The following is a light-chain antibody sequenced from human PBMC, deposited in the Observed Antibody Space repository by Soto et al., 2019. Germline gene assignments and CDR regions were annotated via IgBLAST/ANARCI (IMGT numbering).Light chain of an antibody. J-gene: IGKJ3*01. Sequence: LSQSPGTLSLSTGERATLSCRASQSVSSSYLAWYRQKPGQTPRLLIYDASSRATGIPDRISGSGSGTDFTLTISRLEPEDFAVYYCQQYGSAPFTFAPGTKVAIK. V-gene: IGKV3-20*01. CDR3: QQYGSAPFT. CDR1: QSVSSSY. CDR2: DAS.